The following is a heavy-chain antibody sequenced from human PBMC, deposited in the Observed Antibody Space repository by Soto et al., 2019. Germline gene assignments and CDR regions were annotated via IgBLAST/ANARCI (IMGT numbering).Heavy chain of an antibody. D-gene: IGHD4-17*01. Sequence: ASVKVSCKASGYTFTSYGISWVRQAPGQGLEWMGWISAYNGNTNYAQKLQGRVTMTTDTSTSTAYMELRSLRSDDTAAYYCARDYGDYSYYYGMDVWGQGTTVTVSS. CDR2: ISAYNGNT. V-gene: IGHV1-18*01. CDR3: ARDYGDYSYYYGMDV. CDR1: GYTFTSYG. J-gene: IGHJ6*02.